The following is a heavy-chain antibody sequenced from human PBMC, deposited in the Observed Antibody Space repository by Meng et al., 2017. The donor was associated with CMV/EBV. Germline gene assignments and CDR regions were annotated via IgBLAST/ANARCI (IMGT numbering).Heavy chain of an antibody. J-gene: IGHJ5*02. CDR2: IYYSGST. CDR3: ARFTISYNWFDP. Sequence: GSLRLSCTVSGGSISSSSYYWGWIRQPPGKGLEWIGSIYYSGSTYYNPSLKSRVTISVDTSKNQFSLKLSSVTAADTAVYYCARFTISYNWFDPWGQGTLVTVSS. CDR1: GGSISSSSYY. V-gene: IGHV4-39*01. D-gene: IGHD3-3*01.